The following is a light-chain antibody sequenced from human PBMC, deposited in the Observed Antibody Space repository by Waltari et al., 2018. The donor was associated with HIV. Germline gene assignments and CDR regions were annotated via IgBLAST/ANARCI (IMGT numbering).Light chain of an antibody. CDR2: GAS. CDR1: QSVSSSY. J-gene: IGKJ4*01. V-gene: IGKV3-20*01. CDR3: QQSGSSPVT. Sequence: EIVLTQSPGTLSLSPGERATLSCRASQSVSSSYLAWYQQKPGQAPRLLLYGASSRATGIPDRFSGSGSGTDFTLTISRLEPEDFAVYHCQQSGSSPVTFGGGTKVEIK.